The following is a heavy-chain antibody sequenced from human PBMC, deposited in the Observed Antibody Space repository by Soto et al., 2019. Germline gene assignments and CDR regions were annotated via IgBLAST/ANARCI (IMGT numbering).Heavy chain of an antibody. V-gene: IGHV4-31*03. CDR3: ARDVTDFWSGHEGMDV. CDR2: IYYSGST. D-gene: IGHD3-3*01. CDR1: GGSISNGGYY. J-gene: IGHJ6*02. Sequence: SETLSLTCTVSGGSISNGGYYWTWIRQHPGKGLEWIGYIYYSGSTYYNPSLKSRVTISVDTSKNQFSLKLTSVTAADTAAYYCARDVTDFWSGHEGMDVWGPAPTVTGSS.